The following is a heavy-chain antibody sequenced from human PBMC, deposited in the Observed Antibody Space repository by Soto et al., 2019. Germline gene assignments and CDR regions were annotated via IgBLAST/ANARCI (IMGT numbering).Heavy chain of an antibody. D-gene: IGHD6-19*01. CDR3: ARGPPRYSSGWYFSNWFDP. CDR2: INHSGST. J-gene: IGHJ5*02. Sequence: SETLSLTCAVYGGSFSGYYWSWIRQPPGKGLEWIGEINHSGSTNYNPSLKSRVTISVDTSKNQFSLKLSSVTAADTAVYYCARGPPRYSSGWYFSNWFDPWGQGTLVTVSS. CDR1: GGSFSGYY. V-gene: IGHV4-34*01.